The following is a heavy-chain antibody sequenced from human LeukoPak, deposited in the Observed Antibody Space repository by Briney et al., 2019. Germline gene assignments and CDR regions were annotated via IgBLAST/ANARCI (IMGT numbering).Heavy chain of an antibody. D-gene: IGHD1-26*01. Sequence: PGGSLRLSCAASGFTFSSYWMSWVRQAPGKGLEWVANIKQDGSEKSDVDSVKGRFTISGDNAKNSLYLQMNSLRAEDTAVYYCARGGGTFDYWGQGTLVTVSS. CDR2: IKQDGSEK. V-gene: IGHV3-7*01. CDR1: GFTFSSYW. J-gene: IGHJ4*02. CDR3: ARGGGTFDY.